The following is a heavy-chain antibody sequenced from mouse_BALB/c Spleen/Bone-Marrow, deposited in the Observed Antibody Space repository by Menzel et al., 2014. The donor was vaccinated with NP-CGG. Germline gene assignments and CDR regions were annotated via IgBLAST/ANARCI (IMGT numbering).Heavy chain of an antibody. CDR2: IYPGSGST. CDR3: RRCDYVMDY. J-gene: IGHJ4*01. CDR1: GYTFTSYW. V-gene: IGHV1S22*01. Sequence: LQQSGSELVRPGASVKLSCKASGYTFTSYWMHWVKQMPGQGLEWIVNIYPGSGSTNYDEKFKSKATLTVDTSSSPAYMQLSSLTSEDSAVYNCRRCDYVMDYWGQGTSVPVSS.